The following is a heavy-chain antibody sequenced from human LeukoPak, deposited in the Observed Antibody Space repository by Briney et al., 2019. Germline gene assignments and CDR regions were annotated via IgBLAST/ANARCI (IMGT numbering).Heavy chain of an antibody. CDR2: ISYDGSNK. CDR1: GFTFSSYC. CDR3: AKDRYYYDSSGLGETDY. Sequence: GGSLRLSCAASGFTFSSYCMHWVRQAPGKGLEWVAVISYDGSNKYYADSVKGRFTISRDNSKNTLYLQMNSLRAEDTAVYYCAKDRYYYDSSGLGETDYWGQGTLVTVSS. D-gene: IGHD3-22*01. J-gene: IGHJ4*02. V-gene: IGHV3-30*18.